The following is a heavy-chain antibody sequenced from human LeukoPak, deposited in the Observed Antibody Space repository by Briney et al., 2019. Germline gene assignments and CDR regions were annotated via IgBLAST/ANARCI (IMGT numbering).Heavy chain of an antibody. CDR1: GGSISSYY. J-gene: IGHJ4*02. D-gene: IGHD5-24*01. CDR2: IYYSGST. V-gene: IGHV4-59*01. Sequence: SETLSLTCTVSGGSISSYYWSWIRQPPGKGLEWIGYIYYSGSTNYNPSLKSRVTISVDTSKNQFSLKLSSVTAADTAVYYCARARDGYGGFDFWGQGTLVTVSS. CDR3: ARARDGYGGFDF.